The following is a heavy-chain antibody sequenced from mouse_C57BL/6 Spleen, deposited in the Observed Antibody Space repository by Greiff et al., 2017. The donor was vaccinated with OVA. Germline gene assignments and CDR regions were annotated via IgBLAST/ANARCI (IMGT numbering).Heavy chain of an antibody. CDR2: INPNNGGT. Sequence: EVKLQHSGPELVKPGASVKISCKASGYTFTDYYMNWVKQSHGTSLEWIGDINPNNGGTSYNQQFKGKATLTVDKSSSTAYMEIRSLTSEASADYYCTRYPGYYGSSPAWFAYWGQGTLVTGSA. D-gene: IGHD1-1*01. V-gene: IGHV1-26*01. J-gene: IGHJ3*01. CDR3: TRYPGYYGSSPAWFAY. CDR1: GYTFTDYY.